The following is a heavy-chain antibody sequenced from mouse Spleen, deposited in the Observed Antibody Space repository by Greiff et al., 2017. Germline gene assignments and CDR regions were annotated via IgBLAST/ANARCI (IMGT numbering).Heavy chain of an antibody. Sequence: EVKLVESGPVLVKPGPSVKISCKASGFTFTDYYMHWVKQSHGKSLEWIGLVYPFNGGTSYNQKFKGKATLTVDTSSSTAYMELNSLTSEDSAVYKCARKGAYDRYDEGTYYAMDYWGQGTSVTVSS. D-gene: IGHD2-14*01. CDR3: ARKGAYDRYDEGTYYAMDY. J-gene: IGHJ4*01. CDR2: VYPFNGGT. V-gene: IGHV1-36*01. CDR1: GFTFTDYY.